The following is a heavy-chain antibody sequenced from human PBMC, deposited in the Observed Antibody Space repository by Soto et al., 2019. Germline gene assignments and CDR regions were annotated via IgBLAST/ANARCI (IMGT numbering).Heavy chain of an antibody. CDR3: ARDGAYYDSSGYYYWSGFDY. J-gene: IGHJ4*02. CDR2: ISYDGSNK. V-gene: IGHV3-30-3*01. D-gene: IGHD3-22*01. CDR1: GFTFSSYA. Sequence: PGGSLRLSCAASGFTFSSYAMHWVRQAPGKGLEWVAVISYDGSNKYYADSVKGRFTISRDNSKNTLYLQMNSLRAEDTAVYYCARDGAYYDSSGYYYWSGFDYWGQGTLVTVSS.